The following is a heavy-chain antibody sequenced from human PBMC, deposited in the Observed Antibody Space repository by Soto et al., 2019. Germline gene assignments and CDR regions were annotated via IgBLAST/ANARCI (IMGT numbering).Heavy chain of an antibody. J-gene: IGHJ6*03. Sequence: QVQLAQSGAEVKKPGASVEVSCKASGYNFSTYGVIWVRQAPGQGLEWMARIGVSSGDTNFAQKFQGRLAVTTETSTSTASMKPRGLRSDDTAVYYCARLTTITNPKYSYYYYMDIWGEGTTVTVS. CDR3: ARLTTITNPKYSYYYYMDI. CDR1: GYNFSTYG. V-gene: IGHV1-18*04. CDR2: IGVSSGDT. D-gene: IGHD5-12*01.